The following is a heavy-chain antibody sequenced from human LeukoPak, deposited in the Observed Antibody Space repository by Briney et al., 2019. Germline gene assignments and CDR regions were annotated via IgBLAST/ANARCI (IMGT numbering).Heavy chain of an antibody. CDR1: GFTFSRYA. V-gene: IGHV3-23*01. CDR2: ISGGGGST. J-gene: IGHJ4*02. Sequence: CLSLSLTPSGFTFSRYAINGGRQAPGKGLEWVSAISGGGGSTYYADSVKGQFTISRDNSKNTLFLQMNGLRAEDTDIYYCAKDRLQWWTTTIDYWGQGTLVTVSS. CDR3: AKDRLQWWTTTIDY. D-gene: IGHD2-15*01.